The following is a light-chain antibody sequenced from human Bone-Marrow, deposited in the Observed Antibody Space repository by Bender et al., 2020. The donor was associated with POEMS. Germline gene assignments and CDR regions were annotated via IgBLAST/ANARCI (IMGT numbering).Light chain of an antibody. J-gene: IGLJ2*01. Sequence: QSALTQPASVSGSPGQSITISCAGTRSDVGGYNYVSWYQQHPGKAPKLMIYDLNKRPSGVPDRFSGSKSGNTASLTVSGLQAEDEADYYCSSYAASNTYVLFGGGTKLTVL. V-gene: IGLV2-8*01. CDR2: DLN. CDR1: RSDVGGYNY. CDR3: SSYAASNTYVL.